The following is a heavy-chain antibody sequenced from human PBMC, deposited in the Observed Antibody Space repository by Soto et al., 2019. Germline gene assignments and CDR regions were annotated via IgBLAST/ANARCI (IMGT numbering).Heavy chain of an antibody. Sequence: ASLKVSCKASGYTFTSYFMHWVRQAPGQGLEWMGIINPSGGSTSYAQKFEGRVTFTRDTAATTVNMELTSLTSEDTAIYYCGRDQSGIGYYVDWFDPWAQGTLVNVLL. V-gene: IGHV1-46*01. J-gene: IGHJ5*02. CDR1: GYTFTSYF. D-gene: IGHD3-10*02. CDR3: GRDQSGIGYYVDWFDP. CDR2: INPSGGST.